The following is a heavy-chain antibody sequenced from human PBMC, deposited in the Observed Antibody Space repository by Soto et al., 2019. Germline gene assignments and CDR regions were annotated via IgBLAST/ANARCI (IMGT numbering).Heavy chain of an antibody. V-gene: IGHV3-48*02. CDR3: AKYCSSDVCFDY. CDR2: ISGSGDTK. CDR1: GFTFSSCS. J-gene: IGHJ4*02. D-gene: IGHD2-8*01. Sequence: PGGSLRLSCASSGFTFSSCSMNWVRQAPGKGLEWVSFISGSGDTKYYADSVEGRFTISRDNAKNSLYLQMSSLRDEDTAVYYCAKYCSSDVCFDYWGQGTLVTVSS.